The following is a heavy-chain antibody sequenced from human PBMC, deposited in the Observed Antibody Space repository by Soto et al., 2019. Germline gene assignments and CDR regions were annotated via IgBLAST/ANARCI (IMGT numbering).Heavy chain of an antibody. J-gene: IGHJ3*02. CDR1: GYTFTSYY. CDR2: IDPSGGST. CDR3: ARAAYGDAFDI. Sequence: ASVKVSCKASGYTFTSYYMHWVRQAPGQGLEWMGIIDPSGGSTNYAQKFQGRVTMTRDTSTSTVYMEPSSLRSEDTAVYYCARAAYGDAFDIWGQGTMVTVSS. D-gene: IGHD4-17*01. V-gene: IGHV1-46*03.